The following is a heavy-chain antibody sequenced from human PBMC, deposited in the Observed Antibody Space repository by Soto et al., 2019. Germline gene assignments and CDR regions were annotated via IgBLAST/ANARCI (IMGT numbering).Heavy chain of an antibody. CDR1: GGGLRRYA. V-gene: IGHV1-69*01. Sequence: SLTGSWTTSGGGLRRYAGSWGLQDTSQAIEWMGGIIPIFGTANYAQKFQGRVTITADESTSTAYMELSSLRSEDTAVYYCARDSRGPSRVYYSSGMDVWGQGTTVIVSS. J-gene: IGHJ6*02. CDR2: IIPIFGTA. CDR3: ARDSRGPSRVYYSSGMDV.